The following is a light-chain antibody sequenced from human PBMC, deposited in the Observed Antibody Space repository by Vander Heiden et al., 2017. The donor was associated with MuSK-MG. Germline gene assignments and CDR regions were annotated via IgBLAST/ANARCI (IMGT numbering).Light chain of an antibody. CDR3: QAWDSSTVV. V-gene: IGLV3-1*01. CDR1: KLGDKY. Sequence: SYELPQPPPVSVPPRQTASITCSGDKLGDKYACWYQQKPGQSPVLVIYQDSKRPAGIPERFSGSNSGNTATLTISGTQAMDEADYYCQAWDSSTVVFGGGTKLTVL. CDR2: QDS. J-gene: IGLJ2*01.